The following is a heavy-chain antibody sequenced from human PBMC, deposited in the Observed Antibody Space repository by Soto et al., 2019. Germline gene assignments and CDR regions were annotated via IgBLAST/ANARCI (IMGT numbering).Heavy chain of an antibody. J-gene: IGHJ6*02. V-gene: IGHV1-69*06. CDR3: ARSAGTAIYYYYGMDV. CDR2: IIPIFGTA. Sequence: SVKVSCKASGGTFSSYAIGWVRQAPGQGLEWMGGIIPIFGTANYAQKFQGRVTITADKSTSTAYMELSSLRSEDTAVYYCARSAGTAIYYYYGMDVCGQGTTVTVSS. D-gene: IGHD5-18*01. CDR1: GGTFSSYA.